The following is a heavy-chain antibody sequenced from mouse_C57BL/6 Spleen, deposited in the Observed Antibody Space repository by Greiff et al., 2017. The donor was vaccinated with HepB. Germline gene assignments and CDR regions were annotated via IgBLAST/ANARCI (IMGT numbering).Heavy chain of an antibody. D-gene: IGHD1-1*01. Sequence: VKLQESGAELVKPGASVKLSCKASGYTFTEYTIHWVKQRSGQGLEWIGWFYPGSGSIKYNEKFKDKATLTADKSSSTVYMELSRLTSEDSAVYFCARHGEPRITTVVPMDYWGQGTSVTVSS. CDR2: FYPGSGSI. V-gene: IGHV1-62-2*01. CDR1: GYTFTEYT. CDR3: ARHGEPRITTVVPMDY. J-gene: IGHJ4*01.